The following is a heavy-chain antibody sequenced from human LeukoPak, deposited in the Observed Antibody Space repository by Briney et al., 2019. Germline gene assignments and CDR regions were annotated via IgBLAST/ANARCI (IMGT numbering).Heavy chain of an antibody. V-gene: IGHV1-69*05. Sequence: SVKFSCKASGGTFSSYAISWVRHAPGQGLEWRGGMIPIFGTANYAQKFQGRVTITTDESTSTAYMELSSLRSEDTAVYYCARTRHYYDSNGNYHRSLYYFDYSGQGTLVTVSS. CDR1: GGTFSSYA. CDR2: MIPIFGTA. D-gene: IGHD3-22*01. CDR3: ARTRHYYDSNGNYHRSLYYFDY. J-gene: IGHJ4*02.